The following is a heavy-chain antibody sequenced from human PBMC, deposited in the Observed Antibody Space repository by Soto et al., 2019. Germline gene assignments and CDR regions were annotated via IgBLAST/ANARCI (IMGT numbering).Heavy chain of an antibody. V-gene: IGHV1-69*01. CDR2: IIPIFGTA. CDR3: AREGVGGGWFNA. J-gene: IGHJ5*02. CDR1: GGTLSSYV. D-gene: IGHD2-15*01. Sequence: QVQLVQSGAEVKKPGSSVKVSCKASGGTLSSYVINWVRQAPGQGLEWMGDIIPIFGTAKYAQKFQGRVTIIADESTDTAYMELSSLKSEDTAVYYCAREGVGGGWFNAWGQGTLVTVSS.